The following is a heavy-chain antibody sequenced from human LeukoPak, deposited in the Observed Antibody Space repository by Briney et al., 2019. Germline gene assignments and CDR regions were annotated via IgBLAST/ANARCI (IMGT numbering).Heavy chain of an antibody. Sequence: GGSLRPPCAASGFTFSSYGMHWVRQAPGKGLEWVAFIRYDGSNKYYADSVKGRFTISRDNSKNTLYLQMNSLRAEDTAVYYCARSYSSTPQYYYYYYMDVWGKGTTVTVSS. CDR3: ARSYSSTPQYYYYYYMDV. CDR2: IRYDGSNK. J-gene: IGHJ6*03. CDR1: GFTFSSYG. V-gene: IGHV3-30*02. D-gene: IGHD6-13*01.